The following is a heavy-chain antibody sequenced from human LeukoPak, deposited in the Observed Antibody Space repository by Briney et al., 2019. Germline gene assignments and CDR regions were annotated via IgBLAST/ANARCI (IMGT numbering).Heavy chain of an antibody. Sequence: ASVKVSCKASGYTFIGNYMHWVRQAPGQGLEWMGWINPNSGGTNYAQKFQDRVTMTRDTSTSTVYMELSSLRSEDTAVYYCARGPNTIFGVATHLPWGQGTLVTVSS. D-gene: IGHD3-3*01. CDR1: GYTFIGNY. J-gene: IGHJ5*02. CDR2: INPNSGGT. CDR3: ARGPNTIFGVATHLP. V-gene: IGHV1-2*02.